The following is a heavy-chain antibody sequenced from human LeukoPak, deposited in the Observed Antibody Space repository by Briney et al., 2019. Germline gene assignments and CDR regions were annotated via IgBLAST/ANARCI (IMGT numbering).Heavy chain of an antibody. CDR2: IYYSGST. Sequence: GSLRLSCAASGFTFSSYEMNWVRQAPGKGLEWIGSIYYSGSTYYNPSLESRVTISVDTSKNQFSLKLSSVTAADTAVYYCARYTTYYYDSSGYYDAFDIWGQGTMVTVSS. CDR1: GFTFSSYE. CDR3: ARYTTYYYDSSGYYDAFDI. V-gene: IGHV4-39*07. J-gene: IGHJ3*02. D-gene: IGHD3-22*01.